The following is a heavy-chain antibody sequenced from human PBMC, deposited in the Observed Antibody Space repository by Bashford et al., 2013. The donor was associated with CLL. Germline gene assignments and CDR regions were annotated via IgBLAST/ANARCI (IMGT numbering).Heavy chain of an antibody. CDR1: EAPSAAML. CDR2: IIPIFGTA. Sequence: ASVKGSPPAKGFLEAPSAAMLSAGCDRPLDKGLEWMGGIIPIFGTANYAQKFQGRVTITADESTSTAYMELSSLRSEDTAVYYCARLPKSWHTYFGVLVGPLLDYWGPG. D-gene: IGHD3-3*01. CDR3: ARLPKSWHTYFGVLVGPLLDY. V-gene: IGHV1-69*13. J-gene: IGHJ4*03.